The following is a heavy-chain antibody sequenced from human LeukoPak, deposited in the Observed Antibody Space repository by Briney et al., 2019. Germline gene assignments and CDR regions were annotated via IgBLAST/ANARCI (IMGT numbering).Heavy chain of an antibody. CDR1: GYTFTDHY. Sequence: ASVKVSCQTSGYTFTDHYIHWVRQAPGQGLEWMGWITPNNGGTNYAEKFQGRVTMTTDASIRTASLELRSLRSDDTAVYYCARLEGTGYRGGWLDPWGQGTLVTVSS. D-gene: IGHD3/OR15-3a*01. CDR3: ARLEGTGYRGGWLDP. V-gene: IGHV1-2*02. CDR2: ITPNNGGT. J-gene: IGHJ5*02.